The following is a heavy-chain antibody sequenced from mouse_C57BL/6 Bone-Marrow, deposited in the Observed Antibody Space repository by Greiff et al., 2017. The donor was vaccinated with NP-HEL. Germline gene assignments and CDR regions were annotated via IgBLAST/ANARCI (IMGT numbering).Heavy chain of an antibody. V-gene: IGHV5-6*01. CDR3: ARQILPYYFDY. J-gene: IGHJ2*01. D-gene: IGHD5-1-1*01. CDR2: ISSGGSYT. CDR1: GFTFSSYG. Sequence: EVKLMESGGDLVKPGGSLKLSCAASGFTFSSYGMSWVRQTPDKRLEWVATISSGGSYTYYPDSVKGRFTISRDNAKNTLYLQMSSLKSEDTAMYYCARQILPYYFDYWGQGTTLTVSS.